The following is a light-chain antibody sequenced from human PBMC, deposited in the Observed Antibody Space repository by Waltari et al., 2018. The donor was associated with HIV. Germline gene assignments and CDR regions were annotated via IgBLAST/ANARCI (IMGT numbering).Light chain of an antibody. J-gene: IGLJ3*02. V-gene: IGLV3-25*03. CDR3: QSADSSGTHG. Sequence: SYELTQPPPVSVSPGQTARITCSGDALPQQYAYWYQQKPGQAPVLVIYKDSERPSGIPERFSGSSSGTTVTLTISGVQAEDEADYYCQSADSSGTHGFGGGTKLTVL. CDR2: KDS. CDR1: ALPQQY.